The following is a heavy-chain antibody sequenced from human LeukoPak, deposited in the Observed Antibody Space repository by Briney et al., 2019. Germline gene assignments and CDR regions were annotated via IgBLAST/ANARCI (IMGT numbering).Heavy chain of an antibody. Sequence: GGSLRLSCAASGFTFSSYWMHWVRQAPGKGLVWVSRINDDGSSTTYADSVKGRFTISRDTAKNTLYLQMNSLRAEDTAVYYCARMNSGSYYGWFVPWGQGTLVTVSS. CDR2: INDDGSST. J-gene: IGHJ5*02. D-gene: IGHD1-26*01. CDR1: GFTFSSYW. CDR3: ARMNSGSYYGWFVP. V-gene: IGHV3-74*01.